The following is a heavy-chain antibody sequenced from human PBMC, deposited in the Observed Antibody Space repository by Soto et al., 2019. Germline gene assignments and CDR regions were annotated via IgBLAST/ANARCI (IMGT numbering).Heavy chain of an antibody. Sequence: EVQLLESGGGLVQPGGSLRLSCAASGFTFSSYWMSWVRQAPGKGLEWVANIKQDGSEKYYVDSVKGRFTISRDNAKNSLYLQMNSLRAEDTAVYYCAREGGFLEWLSDAFDIWGQGTMVTVSS. D-gene: IGHD3-3*01. V-gene: IGHV3-7*01. CDR1: GFTFSSYW. J-gene: IGHJ3*02. CDR2: IKQDGSEK. CDR3: AREGGFLEWLSDAFDI.